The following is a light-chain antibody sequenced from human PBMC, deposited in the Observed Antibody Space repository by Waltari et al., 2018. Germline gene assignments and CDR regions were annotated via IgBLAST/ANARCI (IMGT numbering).Light chain of an antibody. Sequence: QSVLTQPPSASATAGQRVTISCSGSGSNIGTNTVNWYQQVPGTAPKLVIDGNNQRPPGVPDRISGSKSGTSGSLAISGLRSEDEADYYCSSWDGSLSGLVFGGGTRLTVL. J-gene: IGLJ2*01. CDR3: SSWDGSLSGLV. V-gene: IGLV1-44*01. CDR2: GNN. CDR1: GSNIGTNT.